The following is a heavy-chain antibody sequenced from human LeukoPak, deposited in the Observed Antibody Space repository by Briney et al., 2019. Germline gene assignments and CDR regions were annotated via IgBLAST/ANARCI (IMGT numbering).Heavy chain of an antibody. CDR3: ARRYYYDSSGYPTTHWYFDL. CDR2: IYYSGST. Sequence: SQTLSLTCTVSGGSISSGDYYWSWIRQPPGKGLEWIGYIYYSGSTYYNPSLKSRVTISVDTSKNQFSLKLSSVTAADTAVYYCARRYYYDSSGYPTTHWYFDLRGRGTLVTVSS. CDR1: GGSISSGDYY. V-gene: IGHV4-30-4*01. J-gene: IGHJ2*01. D-gene: IGHD3-22*01.